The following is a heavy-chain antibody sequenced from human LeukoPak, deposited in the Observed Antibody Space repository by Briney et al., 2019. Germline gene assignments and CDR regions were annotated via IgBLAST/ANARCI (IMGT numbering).Heavy chain of an antibody. Sequence: SETLSLTCTVSAGSISSSYWSWIRQSPRKGLEWVGDIHHSGNTNSNPPLKSRVTISVDTPKNQFSLKLSSVTAADTAVYYCVRWQYCGDNCYFSAFDIWGQGTMVTVSS. V-gene: IGHV4-59*01. CDR1: AGSISSSY. CDR2: IHHSGNT. CDR3: VRWQYCGDNCYFSAFDI. J-gene: IGHJ3*02. D-gene: IGHD2-21*01.